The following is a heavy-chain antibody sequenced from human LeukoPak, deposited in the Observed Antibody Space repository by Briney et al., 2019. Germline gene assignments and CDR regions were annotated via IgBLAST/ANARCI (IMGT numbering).Heavy chain of an antibody. Sequence: ASVKVSCEASAYTFTSYDVNWVRQATGQGLEWMRWMNPNSGNTGYAQKFQGRVTITRNTSISTAYMELSSLRSDDTAVYYCARSITMIRGVHDAFDIWGQGTMVTVSS. V-gene: IGHV1-8*01. CDR3: ARSITMIRGVHDAFDI. CDR2: MNPNSGNT. D-gene: IGHD3-10*01. CDR1: AYTFTSYD. J-gene: IGHJ3*02.